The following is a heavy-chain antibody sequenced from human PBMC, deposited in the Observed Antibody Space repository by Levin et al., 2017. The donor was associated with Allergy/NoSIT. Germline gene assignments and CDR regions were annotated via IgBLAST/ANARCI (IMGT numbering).Heavy chain of an antibody. CDR2: IDRSSSYM. D-gene: IGHD5-18*01. V-gene: IGHV3-21*01. J-gene: IGHJ3*02. CDR3: ARVIVNTPLAVDAFDS. CDR1: GFTFSIYS. Sequence: KPGGSLRLSCAASGFTFSIYSMNWVRQAPGKGLEWVSSIDRSSSYMYHADSLKGRFTISRDNAKNSLYLQMNSLRAEDTAVYYCARVIVNTPLAVDAFDSWGQGTMVTVS.